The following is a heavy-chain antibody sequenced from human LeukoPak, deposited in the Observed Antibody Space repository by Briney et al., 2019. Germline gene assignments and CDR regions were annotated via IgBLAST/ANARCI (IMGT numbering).Heavy chain of an antibody. CDR2: IGGSGRST. D-gene: IGHD5-18*01. CDR3: AKASGYTYGYPFDC. Sequence: GGSLRLSCAASGFTFSSSAMSWVRQAPGKGLEWVSTIGGSGRSTYYADSVKGRFAISSDNSKNTLYLQMNSLRADDTAVYYCAKASGYTYGYPFDCWGQGTLVTVSS. J-gene: IGHJ4*02. CDR1: GFTFSSSA. V-gene: IGHV3-23*01.